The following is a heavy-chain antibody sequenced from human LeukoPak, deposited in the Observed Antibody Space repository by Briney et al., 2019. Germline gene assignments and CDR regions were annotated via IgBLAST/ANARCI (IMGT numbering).Heavy chain of an antibody. D-gene: IGHD4-23*01. V-gene: IGHV3-7*01. CDR2: INQDASAK. Sequence: GGSLRLSCAASGFSFTYFWMTWVRQAPGKGLEWVANINQDASAKYYVDSVKGRFTISRDNAKKSLYLQMNSLRAEDTAVYYCARSSSELRGYAPWEIMPPFDYWGQGTLVTVSA. CDR1: GFSFTYFW. CDR3: ARSSSELRGYAPWEIMPPFDY. J-gene: IGHJ4*02.